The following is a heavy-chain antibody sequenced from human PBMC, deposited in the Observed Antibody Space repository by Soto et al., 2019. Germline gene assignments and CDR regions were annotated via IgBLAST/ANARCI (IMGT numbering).Heavy chain of an antibody. D-gene: IGHD2-15*01. V-gene: IGHV4-39*01. J-gene: IGHJ6*02. CDR3: ARHLTYCSAGSCYSDFPYYGMDV. Sequence: PSETLSHTCTVSGGSISSSSYYWGWIRQPPGKGLEWIGSIFYSGSTYYNPSLKSRVTISVDTSKNQFSLKLSSVTAADTAVYYCARHLTYCSAGSCYSDFPYYGMDVWGQGTTVT. CDR1: GGSISSSSYY. CDR2: IFYSGST.